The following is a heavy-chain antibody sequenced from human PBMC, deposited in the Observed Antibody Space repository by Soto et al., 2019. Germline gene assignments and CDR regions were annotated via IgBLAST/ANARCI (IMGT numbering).Heavy chain of an antibody. D-gene: IGHD2-2*01. CDR3: AKDRIWGSSPSWDYMDV. V-gene: IGHV3-30*02. CDR1: GFTFSSYG. Sequence: GGSLRLSCAAPGFTFSSYGMHWVRQAPGKGLEWVAVIWYDGSNKYYADSVKGRFTISRDNSKNTLDLQMNRLRAEDTAVYYCAKDRIWGSSPSWDYMDVWGKGTTVTVSS. J-gene: IGHJ6*03. CDR2: IWYDGSNK.